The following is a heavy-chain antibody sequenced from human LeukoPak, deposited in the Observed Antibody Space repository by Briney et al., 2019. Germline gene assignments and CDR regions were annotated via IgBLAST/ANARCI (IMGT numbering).Heavy chain of an antibody. CDR2: ISGSGGST. J-gene: IGHJ3*02. D-gene: IGHD3-22*01. CDR1: GFTFSSYA. V-gene: IGHV3-23*01. CDR3: ARVRHDSNRGPLLGDAFDI. Sequence: PGGSLRLSCAASGFTFSSYAMSWVRQAPGKGLEWVSAISGSGGSTYYADSVKGRFTISRDNAKNSLYLQMNSLRAEDTAVYYCARVRHDSNRGPLLGDAFDIWGQGTMVTVSS.